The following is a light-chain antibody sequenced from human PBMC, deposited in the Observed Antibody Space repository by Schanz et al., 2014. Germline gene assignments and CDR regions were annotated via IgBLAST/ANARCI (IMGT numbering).Light chain of an antibody. Sequence: QLVLTQSPSASASLGASVKLTCTLSSGHSSYAIAWHQQQPETGPRYLMKLNSDGSHSKGDGIPDRFSGSSSGAERYLTISSLQSEDEADYYCQTWGTGIHVFGGGTKLTV. V-gene: IGLV4-69*01. CDR2: LNSDGSH. CDR1: SGHSSYA. CDR3: QTWGTGIHV. J-gene: IGLJ3*02.